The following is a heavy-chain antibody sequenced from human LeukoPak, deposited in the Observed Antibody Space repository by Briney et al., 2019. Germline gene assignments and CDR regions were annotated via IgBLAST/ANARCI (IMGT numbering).Heavy chain of an antibody. Sequence: PVASVKVSCKASGYTFTSYDINWVRQAPGQGLEWMGGIIPIFGTANYAQKFQGRVTITTDESTSTAYMELSSLRSEDTAVYYCARDRQFTLTGTTGHLFDYWGQGTLVTVSS. J-gene: IGHJ4*02. CDR3: ARDRQFTLTGTTGHLFDY. CDR1: GYTFTSYD. CDR2: IIPIFGTA. D-gene: IGHD1-20*01. V-gene: IGHV1-69*05.